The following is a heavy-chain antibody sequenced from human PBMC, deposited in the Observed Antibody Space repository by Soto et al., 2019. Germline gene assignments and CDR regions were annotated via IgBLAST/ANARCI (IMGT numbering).Heavy chain of an antibody. D-gene: IGHD2-15*01. V-gene: IGHV1-18*01. J-gene: IGHJ4*02. CDR2: ISAYNGNT. CDR3: ARDTDIVVVVAATFDY. CDR1: GYTFTSYG. Sequence: GASVKVSCKASGYTFTSYGISWVRQAPGQGLEWMGWISAYNGNTNYAQKLQGRVTMTTDTSTSTAYMELRSLRSDDTAVYYCARDTDIVVVVAATFDYWGQGTLVTVSS.